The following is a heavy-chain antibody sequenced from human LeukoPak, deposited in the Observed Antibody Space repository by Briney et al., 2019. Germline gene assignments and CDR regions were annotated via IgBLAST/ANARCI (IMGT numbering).Heavy chain of an antibody. J-gene: IGHJ4*02. CDR2: ISGSGGST. CDR3: ARKAWFGDLDY. Sequence: GGSLRLSCAASGFTFSSYAMSWVRQAPGKGLEWVSAISGSGGSTYYADSVKGRFTISRDNAKNSLYLQMNSLRAEDTAVYYCARKAWFGDLDYWGQGTLVTVSS. CDR1: GFTFSSYA. V-gene: IGHV3-23*01. D-gene: IGHD3-10*01.